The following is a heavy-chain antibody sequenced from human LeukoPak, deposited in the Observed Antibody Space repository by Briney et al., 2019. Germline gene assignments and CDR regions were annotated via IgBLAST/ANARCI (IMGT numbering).Heavy chain of an antibody. V-gene: IGHV1-2*04. CDR1: GCIFTNNY. D-gene: IGHD2-2*01. CDR3: ARGYSSMFIDN. Sequence: ASMKVSCKASGCIFTNNYIHWVRQAPGQGLEWLGWINPSTGGTKYAQQFQGWVTLTRDTSTSTAYLDLSRLKSNDTAVYYCARGYSSMFIDNWGQGTLVSVSS. CDR2: INPSTGGT. J-gene: IGHJ4*02.